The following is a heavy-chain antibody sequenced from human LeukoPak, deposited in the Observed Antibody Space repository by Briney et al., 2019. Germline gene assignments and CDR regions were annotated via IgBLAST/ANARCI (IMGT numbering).Heavy chain of an antibody. V-gene: IGHV7-4-1*02. J-gene: IGHJ6*02. Sequence: ASVKVSCKASGYTFTSYAMNWVRQAPGQGLEWMGWINTNTGNPTYAQGFTGRFVFSLDTSVSTAYLQISGLKAEDTAVYYCARTPVYYDILTGYYHYYYYGMDVWGQGTTVTVSS. D-gene: IGHD3-9*01. CDR2: INTNTGNP. CDR3: ARTPVYYDILTGYYHYYYYGMDV. CDR1: GYTFTSYA.